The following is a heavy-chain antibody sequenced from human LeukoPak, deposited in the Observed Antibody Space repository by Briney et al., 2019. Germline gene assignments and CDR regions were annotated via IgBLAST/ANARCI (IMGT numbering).Heavy chain of an antibody. V-gene: IGHV4-59*01. J-gene: IGHJ6*02. CDR1: VGSIRSYY. Sequence: PSETLSLTCAVSVGSIRSYYWSGVREPPGRGLEWMGYIYYRGRTNYNTSLKSRVTISVDTSKNQFSLKLSSVTAADTAVYYCARGTSSLGSGWPSYYYYYGMDVWGQGTTVTVSS. D-gene: IGHD6-19*01. CDR3: ARGTSSLGSGWPSYYYYYGMDV. CDR2: IYYRGRT.